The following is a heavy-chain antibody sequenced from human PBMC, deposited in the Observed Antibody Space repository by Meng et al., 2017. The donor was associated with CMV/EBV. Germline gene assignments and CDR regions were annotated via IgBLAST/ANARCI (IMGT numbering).Heavy chain of an antibody. CDR1: GYTFSSYT. CDR3: ARGPSSIAARQYYYYGMDV. V-gene: IGHV1-69*02. J-gene: IGHJ6*02. CDR2: IIPILGIA. Sequence: SVKVSCKASGYTFSSYTISWVRQAPGQGLEWMGRIIPILGIANYAQKFQGRVTITADKSTSTAYMELSSLRSEDTAVYYCARGPSSIAARQYYYYGMDVWGQGTTVTVSS. D-gene: IGHD6-6*01.